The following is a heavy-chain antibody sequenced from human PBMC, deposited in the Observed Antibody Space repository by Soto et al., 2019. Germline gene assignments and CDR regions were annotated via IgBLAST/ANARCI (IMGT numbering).Heavy chain of an antibody. Sequence: QVQLVESGGGVVQPGRSLRLSCAASGFTFSSYGMHWVRQAPGKGLEWVAVISYDGSDKYYADSVKGRFTISRDNSNNKLYVNIGSLSAEDTAVDYGAGEVVVDDTYFQHWCQGTLVTVS. CDR1: GFTFSSYG. V-gene: IGHV3-30*03. CDR3: AGEVVVDDTYFQH. D-gene: IGHD2-15*01. J-gene: IGHJ1*01. CDR2: ISYDGSDK.